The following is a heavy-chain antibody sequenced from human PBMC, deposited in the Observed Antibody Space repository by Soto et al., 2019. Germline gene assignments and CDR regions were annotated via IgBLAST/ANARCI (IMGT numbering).Heavy chain of an antibody. CDR2: ISSSSSYI. D-gene: IGHD3-16*01. V-gene: IGHV3-21*01. CDR1: GFTFSSYS. CDR3: ARDYDYIWGSPQGAFDI. J-gene: IGHJ3*02. Sequence: VQLVESGGGLVKPGGSLRLSCAASGFTFSSYSMNWVRQAPGKGLEWVSSISSSSSYIYYADSVKGRFTISRDNAKNSLYLQMNSLRAEDTAVYYCARDYDYIWGSPQGAFDIWGQGTMVTVSS.